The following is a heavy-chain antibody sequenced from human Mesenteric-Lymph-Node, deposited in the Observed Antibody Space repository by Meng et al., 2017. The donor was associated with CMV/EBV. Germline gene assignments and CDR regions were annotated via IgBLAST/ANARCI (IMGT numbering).Heavy chain of an antibody. CDR1: GFTFSSYE. D-gene: IGHD3-3*01. J-gene: IGHJ6*02. V-gene: IGHV3-48*03. Sequence: GESLKISCAASGFTFSSYEMNWVRQAPGKGLEWVSYISSSGSTIYYADSVKGRFTISRDNAKNSLYLQMNSLRAEDTAVYYCARAAYYDFWSGTGPPDVWGQGTTVTVSS. CDR3: ARAAYYDFWSGTGPPDV. CDR2: ISSSGSTI.